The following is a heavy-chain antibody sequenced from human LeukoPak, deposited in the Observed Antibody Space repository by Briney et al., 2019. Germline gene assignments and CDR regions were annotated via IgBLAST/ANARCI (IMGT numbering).Heavy chain of an antibody. J-gene: IGHJ4*02. CDR1: GGSISSYY. CDR2: IYYSGST. Sequence: SETLSLTCTVSGGSISSYYWIWIRQPPGKGLEWIGYIYYSGSTNYNPSLKSRVTISVDTSKNQFSLKLSSVTAADTAVYYCASYDSSGYPYWGQGTLVTVSS. D-gene: IGHD3-22*01. V-gene: IGHV4-59*08. CDR3: ASYDSSGYPY.